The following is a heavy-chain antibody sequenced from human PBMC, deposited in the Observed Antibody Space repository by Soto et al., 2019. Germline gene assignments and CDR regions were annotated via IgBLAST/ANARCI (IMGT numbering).Heavy chain of an antibody. CDR1: GFTFSNYG. CDR2: IFHSGTT. Sequence: VQLVESGGGLVQPGGSLRLSCAASGFTFSNYGMNWVRQAPGKGLAWIGEIFHSGTTNYNPSLKSRVTIFMDKSNNQFSLRLSSVTAADTAVYYCARQLERGDLPEGFDYWGQGTLATVSS. D-gene: IGHD1-1*01. J-gene: IGHJ4*02. CDR3: ARQLERGDLPEGFDY. V-gene: IGHV4-4*02.